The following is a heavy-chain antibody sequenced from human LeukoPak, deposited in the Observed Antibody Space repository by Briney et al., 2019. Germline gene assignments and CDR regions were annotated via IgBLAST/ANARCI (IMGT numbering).Heavy chain of an antibody. J-gene: IGHJ4*02. CDR1: GFTFSSYA. D-gene: IGHD3-3*01. CDR3: ARVLEWLPYRY. V-gene: IGHV3-30-3*01. CDR2: ISYDGSNK. Sequence: PGGSLRLSCAASGFTFSSYAMHWVRQAPGKGLEWVAVISYDGSNKYYADSVKGRFTISRDNAKNSLYLQMNSLRAEDTAVYYCARVLEWLPYRYWGQGTLVTVSS.